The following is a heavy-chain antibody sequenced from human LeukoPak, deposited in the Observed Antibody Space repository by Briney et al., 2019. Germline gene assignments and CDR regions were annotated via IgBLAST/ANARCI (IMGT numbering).Heavy chain of an antibody. V-gene: IGHV3-30*03. J-gene: IGHJ3*02. CDR1: GLTFSGYD. Sequence: GGSLRLSCAASGLTFSGYDMHWVRQAPGKGLEWVAVISYDGRYQLYADSVKGRFTVSRDNSKNTLSLQMNSLRAEDTAVYHCARMMTDFDGSGHDIQRGAFDIWGQGTMVTVS. D-gene: IGHD3-22*01. CDR3: ARMMTDFDGSGHDIQRGAFDI. CDR2: ISYDGRYQ.